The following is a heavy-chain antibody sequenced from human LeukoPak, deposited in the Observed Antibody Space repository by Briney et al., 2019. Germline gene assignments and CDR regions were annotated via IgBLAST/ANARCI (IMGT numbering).Heavy chain of an antibody. D-gene: IGHD1-26*01. J-gene: IGHJ6*02. CDR1: GFTFSSYW. V-gene: IGHV3-74*01. CDR3: TTDRVGTTTPGYYGLDV. CDR2: INSDGSST. Sequence: GGSLRLSCAASGFTFSSYWMHWVRQAPGKGLVWVSRINSDGSSTSYADSVKGRFTISRDNAKNTLYLQMNSLRAEDTAVYYCTTDRVGTTTPGYYGLDVWGQGTTVTVSS.